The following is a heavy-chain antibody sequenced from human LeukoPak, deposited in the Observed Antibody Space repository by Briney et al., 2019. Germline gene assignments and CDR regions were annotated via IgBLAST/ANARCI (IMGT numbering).Heavy chain of an antibody. CDR3: ARDRRAYYYGSGSYYYYYYYMDV. CDR1: GGSISSSSYY. V-gene: IGHV4-39*07. Sequence: SETLSLTCTVSGGSISSSSYYWGWIRQPPGKGLEWIGSIYYSGGTYCNPSLKSRVTISVDTSKNQFSLKLSSVTAADTAVYYCARDRRAYYYGSGSYYYYYYYMDVWGKGTTVTVSS. D-gene: IGHD3-10*01. CDR2: IYYSGGT. J-gene: IGHJ6*03.